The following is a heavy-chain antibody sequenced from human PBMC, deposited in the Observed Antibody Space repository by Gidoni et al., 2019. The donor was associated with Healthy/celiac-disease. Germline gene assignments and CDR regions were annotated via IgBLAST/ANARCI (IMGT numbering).Heavy chain of an antibody. V-gene: IGHV4-34*01. D-gene: IGHD4-17*01. CDR1: GGSFSGYY. J-gene: IGHJ4*02. CDR2: INHRGST. Sequence: QVQLQQCGAGLLQPSETLSLTCAVYGGSFSGYYWSCIRQPPGKGLEWIGEINHRGSTNYNPSLKSRVTISVDTSKNQFSLKLSAVTAADTAVYYCAREGDYGDYFDYWGQGTLVTVSS. CDR3: AREGDYGDYFDY.